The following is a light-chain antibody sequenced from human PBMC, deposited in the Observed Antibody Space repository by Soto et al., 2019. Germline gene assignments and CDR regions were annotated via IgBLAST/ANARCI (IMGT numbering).Light chain of an antibody. V-gene: IGKV3-11*01. CDR3: QQRSNWPPKIT. CDR1: QSVRSS. CDR2: DAS. Sequence: IVLTQSPATVSLSPGERATLSCRASQSVRSSLAWYQQQPGQAPRLLIYDASNRATGIPGRFSGSGSGTDFTLTISSLEPEDFAVYYCQQRSNWPPKITFGQGTRLEIK. J-gene: IGKJ5*01.